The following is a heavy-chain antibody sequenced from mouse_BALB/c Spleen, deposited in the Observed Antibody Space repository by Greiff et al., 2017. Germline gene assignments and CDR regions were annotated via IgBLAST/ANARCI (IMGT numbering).Heavy chain of an antibody. CDR3: ARDYYGSSPLDY. CDR2: ISSGSSTI. V-gene: IGHV5-17*02. CDR1: GFTFSSFG. Sequence: EVNLVESGGGLVQPGGSRKLSCAASGFTFSSFGMHWVRQAPEKGLEWVAYISSGSSTIYYADTVKGRFTISRDNPKNTLFLQMTSLRSEDAAMYYCARDYYGSSPLDYWGQGTTLTVSS. J-gene: IGHJ2*01. D-gene: IGHD1-1*01.